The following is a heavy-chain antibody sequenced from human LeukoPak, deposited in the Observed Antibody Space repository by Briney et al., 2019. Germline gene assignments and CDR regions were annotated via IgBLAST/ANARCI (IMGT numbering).Heavy chain of an antibody. J-gene: IGHJ4*02. V-gene: IGHV3-53*01. CDR1: GFTVSSNY. Sequence: GGSLRLSCAASGFTVSSNYMSWVRQAPGKGLEWVSVIYSGGSTYYADSVKGRFTISRDDSKNTLYLQMNSLRAEDTAVYYCARTSRYSSGWYIFDYWGQGTLVTV. CDR3: ARTSRYSSGWYIFDY. D-gene: IGHD6-19*01. CDR2: IYSGGST.